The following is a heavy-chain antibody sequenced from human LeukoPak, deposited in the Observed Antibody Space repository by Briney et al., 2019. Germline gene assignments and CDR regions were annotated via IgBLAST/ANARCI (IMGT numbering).Heavy chain of an antibody. CDR1: GGSISRSSYY. J-gene: IGHJ4*02. Sequence: SETLSLTCTVSGGSISRSSYYWGWLRQPPGQELVWIGSMYYSGSTFYNPSLKSRVTILVDTSKNQFSLKLSSVTAADTAVYYCATPGAAAGFDYWGEGALVTVSS. V-gene: IGHV4-39*07. CDR2: MYYSGST. CDR3: ATPGAAAGFDY. D-gene: IGHD6-13*01.